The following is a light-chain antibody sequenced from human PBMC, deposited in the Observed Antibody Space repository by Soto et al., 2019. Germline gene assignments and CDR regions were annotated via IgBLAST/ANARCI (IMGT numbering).Light chain of an antibody. CDR1: QSISSW. J-gene: IGKJ1*01. CDR2: DAS. Sequence: DIPMTQSPSTLSASVGDRVTITCRASQSISSWLAWYQQKPGKAPKVLIYDASSLESGVPSRLSGSGSGTEFILPIRSLQPDDFASYCCQHYGGMWTFGQGTKVDIK. CDR3: QHYGGMWT. V-gene: IGKV1-5*01.